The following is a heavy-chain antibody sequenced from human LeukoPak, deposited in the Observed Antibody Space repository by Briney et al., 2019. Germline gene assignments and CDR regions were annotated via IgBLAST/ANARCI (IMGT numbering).Heavy chain of an antibody. J-gene: IGHJ4*02. Sequence: ASVKVSCKASGGTFSSYAISWVRQAPGQGLEWMGGIIPIFGTANYAQKFQGRVTITADESTSTAYMELSSLRSEDTAVYYCALMVRGVITLDYWGQGTLVTVSS. V-gene: IGHV1-69*13. CDR1: GGTFSSYA. CDR2: IIPIFGTA. D-gene: IGHD3-10*01. CDR3: ALMVRGVITLDY.